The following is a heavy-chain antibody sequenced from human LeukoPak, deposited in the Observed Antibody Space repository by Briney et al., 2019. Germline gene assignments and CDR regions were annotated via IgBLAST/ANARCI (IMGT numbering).Heavy chain of an antibody. D-gene: IGHD2-21*01. V-gene: IGHV3-48*04. J-gene: IGHJ6*03. CDR2: ISGTISTI. CDR3: ARVANYFHYYTDV. Sequence: PGGSLRLSCETSGFNFSRYPMHWVRQAPGKGLEWVSYISGTISTIYYADSVKGRFTISRDNAKNSLYLKMNSLRAEDTAVYYCARVANYFHYYTDVWGKGTTVTISS. CDR1: GFNFSRYP.